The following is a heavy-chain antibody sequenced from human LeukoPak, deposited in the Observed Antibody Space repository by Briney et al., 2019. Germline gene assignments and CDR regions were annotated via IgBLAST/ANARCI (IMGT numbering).Heavy chain of an antibody. CDR2: ISAYNGNT. V-gene: IGHV1-18*01. Sequence: ASVKVSCKASGYTFTSYGICWVRQAPGQGLEWMGWISAYNGNTNYAQKLQGRVTMTTDTSTSTAYMELRSLRSDDTAVYYCARDSDYYDSSGYYAPYYFGMDVWGQGPTVTVSS. J-gene: IGHJ6*02. D-gene: IGHD3-22*01. CDR3: ARDSDYYDSSGYYAPYYFGMDV. CDR1: GYTFTSYG.